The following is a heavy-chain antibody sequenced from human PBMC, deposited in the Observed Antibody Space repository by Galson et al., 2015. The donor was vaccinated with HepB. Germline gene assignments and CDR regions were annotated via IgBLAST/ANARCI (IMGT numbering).Heavy chain of an antibody. CDR1: GDSISSSSSY. Sequence: QVQLQESGPGLVKPSETLSLTCTVSGDSISSSSSYWGWVRQPPGKGLEWIGNVYYRGTTYYNPSLKSRVTISVDTSKNRFSLNLTSVTAADTAVYFRARQPLGASYFDPWGQGTLVTVSS. CDR3: ARQPLGASYFDP. J-gene: IGHJ4*02. D-gene: IGHD1-26*01. V-gene: IGHV4-39*01. CDR2: VYYRGTT.